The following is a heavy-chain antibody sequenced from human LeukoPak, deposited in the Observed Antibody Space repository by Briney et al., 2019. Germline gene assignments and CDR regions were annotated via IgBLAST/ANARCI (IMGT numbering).Heavy chain of an antibody. V-gene: IGHV4-59*01. Sequence: SSETLSLSCTVSGGSISSYYWSWIRQPPGKGLEWIGYIDYSGSTNYKPSLKSRVTISVDTSKNQFSLKLSSVTAADTAVYYCARARRWNAAVEGWWFDPWGQGTLVTVSS. D-gene: IGHD1-1*01. J-gene: IGHJ5*02. CDR1: GGSISSYY. CDR2: IDYSGST. CDR3: ARARRWNAAVEGWWFDP.